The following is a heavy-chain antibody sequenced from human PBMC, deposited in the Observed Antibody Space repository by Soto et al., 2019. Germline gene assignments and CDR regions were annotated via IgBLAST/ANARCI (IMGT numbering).Heavy chain of an antibody. CDR2: INWNGNSS. CDR1: GFNFDDHG. J-gene: IGHJ4*02. CDR3: ARGISGYGHYFDT. V-gene: IGHV3-20*04. D-gene: IGHD5-12*01. Sequence: EVQLVESGGGVVRPGGSLRLSCAASGFNFDDHGMSWVRQVPGKGLEWVSGINWNGNSSGYADSVKGRFTVSRDNLQNPLSLEMTRLRAEDTAFYYCARGISGYGHYFDTWGQGTLVTVSS.